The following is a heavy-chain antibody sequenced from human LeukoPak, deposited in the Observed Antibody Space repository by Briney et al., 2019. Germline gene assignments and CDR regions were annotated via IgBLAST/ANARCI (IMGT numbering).Heavy chain of an antibody. CDR3: ARDTYYYGVDV. Sequence: PSETLSLTCTVSGGSISGYYWSWIRQPPGKGLEWIGYIYHSGSTNYNPSLNSRVTLSVETSKNQFSLRLSSVTAADTAVYYCARDTYYYGVDVWGQGTTVTVSS. V-gene: IGHV4-59*01. J-gene: IGHJ6*02. CDR2: IYHSGST. CDR1: GGSISGYY.